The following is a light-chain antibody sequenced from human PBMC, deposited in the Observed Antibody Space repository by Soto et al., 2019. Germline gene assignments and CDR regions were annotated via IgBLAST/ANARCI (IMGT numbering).Light chain of an antibody. V-gene: IGLV1-44*01. J-gene: IGLJ1*01. Sequence: QSVLTQPPSASGTPGQRITISCSGSSSNIGDNPVNWYQQLPGAAPKLLIYIKDQRPSGVPDRFSGSKSGTSASLAISGLQPEDEADYYCAAWDDSLNALFGTGTKVAVL. CDR3: AAWDDSLNAL. CDR2: IKD. CDR1: SSNIGDNP.